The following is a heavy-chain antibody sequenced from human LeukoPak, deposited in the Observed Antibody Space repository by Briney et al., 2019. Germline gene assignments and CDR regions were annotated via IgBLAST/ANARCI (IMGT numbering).Heavy chain of an antibody. CDR3: ARDLNYYDSSGYGH. CDR1: GFTFSTNY. CDR2: IYSGGSP. V-gene: IGHV3-53*01. Sequence: GGSLRLSCAASGFTFSTNYMSWVRQAPRKGLEWVSVIYSGGSPYYADSVKGRFTISRDNSKNTLYLQMNSLRAEDTAVYYCARDLNYYDSSGYGHWGQGTLVTVSS. J-gene: IGHJ4*02. D-gene: IGHD3-22*01.